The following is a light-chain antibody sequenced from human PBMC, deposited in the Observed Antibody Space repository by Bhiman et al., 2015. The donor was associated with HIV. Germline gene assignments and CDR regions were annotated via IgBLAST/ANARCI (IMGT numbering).Light chain of an antibody. CDR1: SLRTNF. J-gene: IGLJ2*01. CDR2: GRD. CDR3: QSSDSSGTYVV. Sequence: SSELTQDPTVSVALGQTVRITCQGDSLRTNFASWYQEKPGQAPRLVLYGRDNRPSGIPERFSGSSSGTTVTLTIREVQAEDEADYYCQSSDSSGTYVVFGGGTKLTVL. V-gene: IGLV3-19*01.